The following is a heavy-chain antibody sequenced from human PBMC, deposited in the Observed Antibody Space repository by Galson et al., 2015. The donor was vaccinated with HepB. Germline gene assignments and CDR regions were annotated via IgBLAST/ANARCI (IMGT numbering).Heavy chain of an antibody. J-gene: IGHJ5*01. CDR2: ITGKGDST. V-gene: IGHV3-23*01. CDR3: AKGYGLFDS. CDR1: GFAFDSHA. D-gene: IGHD5-18*01. Sequence: SLRLSCAASGFAFDSHAMIWVRQAPGRGLEWISGITGKGDSTFYADSVKGRFTVSKDNSNNMLYLQMNSLRAEDAGLYFCAKGYGLFDSWGQGILVTVSS.